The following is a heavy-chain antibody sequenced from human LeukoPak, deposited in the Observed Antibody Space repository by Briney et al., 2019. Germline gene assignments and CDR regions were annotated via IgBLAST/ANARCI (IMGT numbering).Heavy chain of an antibody. D-gene: IGHD6-25*01. CDR3: AGAAYNSGPDY. CDR2: INPSSSDK. Sequence: GGSLRLSCAASGFTFSTYSMDWVRQAPGKGLEWVSYINPSSSDKYYADSVKGRFTISRDNAKNSLFLQLHGLRAKDTAVYYCAGAAYNSGPDYWGQGTLVTVSS. V-gene: IGHV3-48*01. CDR1: GFTFSTYS. J-gene: IGHJ4*02.